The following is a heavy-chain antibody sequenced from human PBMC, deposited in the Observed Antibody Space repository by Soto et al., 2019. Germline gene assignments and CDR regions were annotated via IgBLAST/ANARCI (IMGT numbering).Heavy chain of an antibody. Sequence: QVQLVESGGGVVQPGRSLRLSCAASGFTFSTFAMHWVRQAPGKGLEWVALISNDGITKYYAESVKGRFTISRDNSKNTLYLEMDSLRAEDTAVYYAYSGGWWGQGTRVTVS. J-gene: IGHJ4*02. D-gene: IGHD6-19*01. CDR2: ISNDGITK. V-gene: IGHV3-30*03. CDR1: GFTFSTFA. CDR3: YSGGW.